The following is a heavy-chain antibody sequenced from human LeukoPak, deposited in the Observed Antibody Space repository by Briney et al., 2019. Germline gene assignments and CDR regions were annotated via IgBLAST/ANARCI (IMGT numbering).Heavy chain of an antibody. J-gene: IGHJ4*02. CDR1: GFMFRDYS. V-gene: IGHV3-48*01. D-gene: IGHD4-11*01. CDR3: ARAGRTLGLQESTPISYFDY. CDR2: ISPGSIPA. Sequence: PGGSLRLSCTASGFMFRDYSMSWVRQAPGKGLEWVSYISPGSIPAYADSVKGRFTISRDNSKNTLYLQMNSLRAEDTAVYYCARAGRTLGLQESTPISYFDYWGQGTLVTVSS.